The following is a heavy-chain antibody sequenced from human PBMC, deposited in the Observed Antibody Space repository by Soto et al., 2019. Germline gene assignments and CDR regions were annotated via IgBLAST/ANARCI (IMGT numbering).Heavy chain of an antibody. V-gene: IGHV3-23*01. CDR1: GFTFSSYA. J-gene: IGHJ1*01. Sequence: GGSLRLSCAASGFTFSSYAMSWVRQAPGKGLEWVSAISGSGGSTYYADSVKGRFTISRDNSKNTLYLQMNSLRAEDTAVYYCAKALGSLWFGELSGTEYFQHWGQGTLVTVSS. CDR3: AKALGSLWFGELSGTEYFQH. CDR2: ISGSGGST. D-gene: IGHD3-10*01.